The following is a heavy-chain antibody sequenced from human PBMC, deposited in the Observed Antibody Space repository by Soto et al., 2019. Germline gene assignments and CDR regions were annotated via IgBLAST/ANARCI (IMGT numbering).Heavy chain of an antibody. Sequence: GGSLRLSCAASGFTFSSYGMHWVRQAPGKGLEWVAVIWYDGSNKYYADSVKGRFTISRDNSKNTLYLQMNSLRAEDTAVYYCARGVLSSGYSSSLAAFDIWGQGTMVTVSS. CDR1: GFTFSSYG. V-gene: IGHV3-33*01. CDR3: ARGVLSSGYSSSLAAFDI. CDR2: IWYDGSNK. J-gene: IGHJ3*02. D-gene: IGHD6-13*01.